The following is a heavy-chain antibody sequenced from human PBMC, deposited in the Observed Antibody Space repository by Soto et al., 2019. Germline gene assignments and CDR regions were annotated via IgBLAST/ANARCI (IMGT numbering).Heavy chain of an antibody. CDR1: GGSINNYY. D-gene: IGHD6-25*01. V-gene: IGHV4-59*01. CDR2: IYYSGST. J-gene: IGHJ6*02. CDR3: ARWHSSSGYYGMDV. Sequence: HVQVQESGPGLVKPSETLSLTCTVSGGSINNYYWSWIRQPPGKGLEWIAYIYYSGSTNYNPSFKSRVIASVDTSRNQFSLKLTSLTAADTAVYYCARWHSSSGYYGMDVWGQGTTVTVSS.